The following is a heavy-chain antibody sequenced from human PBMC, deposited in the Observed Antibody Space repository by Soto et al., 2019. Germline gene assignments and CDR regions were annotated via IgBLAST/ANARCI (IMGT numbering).Heavy chain of an antibody. Sequence: GGSLRLSCAASGFTFNNYGMSWVRQAPGKGLEWVSAISGTGGKTYYADSVKGRFTISRDNSMDALYLQMNSLRAEDTAVYYCAKRIQTGISFLDCWGQGTQVTVSS. CDR1: GFTFNNYG. J-gene: IGHJ4*02. CDR2: ISGTGGKT. D-gene: IGHD1-1*01. V-gene: IGHV3-23*01. CDR3: AKRIQTGISFLDC.